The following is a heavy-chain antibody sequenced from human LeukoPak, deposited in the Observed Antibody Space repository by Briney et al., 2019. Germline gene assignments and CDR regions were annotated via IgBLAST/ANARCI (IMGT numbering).Heavy chain of an antibody. D-gene: IGHD3-22*01. Sequence: GASVKVSCXASGFTFTSSAMQWVRQARGQRLEWIAWIVVGSGNTNYAQKFQERVTITRDMSTSTAYMELSSLRSEDTAVYYCAAGELYDSSGYYNYWGQGTLVTVSS. J-gene: IGHJ4*02. CDR1: GFTFTSSA. CDR3: AAGELYDSSGYYNY. CDR2: IVVGSGNT. V-gene: IGHV1-58*02.